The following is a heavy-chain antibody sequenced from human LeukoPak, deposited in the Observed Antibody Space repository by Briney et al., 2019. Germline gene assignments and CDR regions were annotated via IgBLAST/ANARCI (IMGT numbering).Heavy chain of an antibody. D-gene: IGHD1-26*01. CDR1: GFTFSSYE. CDR3: ASGMNSGSYYYYYYMDV. Sequence: GGSLRLSCAASGFTFSSYEMNWVRQAPGKGLEWVSYISSSGSTIYYADSVKGRFTISRDNAKNSLYLQMNSLRAEDTAVYYCASGMNSGSYYYYYYMDVWGKGTTVTVSS. J-gene: IGHJ6*03. V-gene: IGHV3-48*03. CDR2: ISSSGSTI.